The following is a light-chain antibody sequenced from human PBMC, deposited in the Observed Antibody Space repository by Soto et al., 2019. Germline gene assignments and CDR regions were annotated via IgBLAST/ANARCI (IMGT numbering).Light chain of an antibody. Sequence: EIVLTHSPGTLSLSPCERATLSSSAGQSVSSSYLAWYQQKPGQAPRLLIYGASYRAVGIPDRFSGSGSGTDFSLTISRLEPEDFAVYYCQQYGNSPLITFGQGTRLEIK. CDR2: GAS. CDR3: QQYGNSPLIT. V-gene: IGKV3-20*01. J-gene: IGKJ5*01. CDR1: QSVSSSY.